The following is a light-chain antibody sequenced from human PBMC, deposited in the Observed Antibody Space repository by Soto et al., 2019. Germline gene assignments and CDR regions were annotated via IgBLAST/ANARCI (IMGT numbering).Light chain of an antibody. J-gene: IGKJ3*01. CDR2: GAS. CDR1: QSISSN. CDR3: QQYNNWPPFS. V-gene: IGKV3-15*01. Sequence: EIVMTQSPATLSVSPGERATLSCGASQSISSNLAWYQQKNGQTPRLLIYGASTRAAGIPARFSGSGSGTDFTLTISSLQSEDFAVYYCQQYNNWPPFSFGPGTKVDIK.